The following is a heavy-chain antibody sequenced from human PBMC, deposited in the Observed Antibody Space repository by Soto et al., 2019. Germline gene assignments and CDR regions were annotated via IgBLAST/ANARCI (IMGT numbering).Heavy chain of an antibody. Sequence: TPSLTCSVSGDSISSGDDSWNWIRQPPGKGLEWIAYINHGGTTLYNPSLRSRVTISMDTSKNQFSLRLTSVTAADTAVYYCAKEQYGGGQFELWGKGKMVIV. CDR2: INHGGTT. CDR1: GDSISSGDDS. CDR3: AKEQYGGGQFEL. V-gene: IGHV4-30-2*01. D-gene: IGHD3-16*01. J-gene: IGHJ3*01.